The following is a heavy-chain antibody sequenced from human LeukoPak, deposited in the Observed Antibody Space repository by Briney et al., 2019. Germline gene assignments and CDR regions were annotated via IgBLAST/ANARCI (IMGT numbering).Heavy chain of an antibody. J-gene: IGHJ6*03. CDR3: ARDGRDGYRNAPSYYYMDV. V-gene: IGHV1-69*06. Sequence: VASVKVSCKASGGTFSSYAISWVRQAPGQGLEWMGGIIPIFGTANYARKFQGRVTITADKSTSTAYMELSSLRSEDTAVYYCARDGRDGYRNAPSYYYMDVWGKGTTVTISS. CDR1: GGTFSSYA. CDR2: IIPIFGTA. D-gene: IGHD5-24*01.